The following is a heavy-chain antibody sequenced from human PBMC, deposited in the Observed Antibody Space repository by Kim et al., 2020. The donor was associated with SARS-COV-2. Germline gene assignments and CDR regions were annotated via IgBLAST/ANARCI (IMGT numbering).Heavy chain of an antibody. Sequence: GGSLRLSCAASGFTFSSYAMSWVRQAPGKGLEWVSAISGSGGSTYYADSVKGRFTISRDNSKNTLYLQMNSLRAEDTAVYYCAKAEGYCSSTSCYTYYYYYGMDVWGQGTTDTVSS. CDR2: ISGSGGST. D-gene: IGHD2-2*02. CDR1: GFTFSSYA. V-gene: IGHV3-23*01. J-gene: IGHJ6*02. CDR3: AKAEGYCSSTSCYTYYYYYGMDV.